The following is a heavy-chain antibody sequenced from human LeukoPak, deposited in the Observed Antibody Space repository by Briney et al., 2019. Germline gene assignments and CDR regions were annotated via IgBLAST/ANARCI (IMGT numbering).Heavy chain of an antibody. CDR3: TRAGGLVRGVHYYYYMDV. J-gene: IGHJ6*03. CDR2: IKQDGSEK. CDR1: GFTFSSYW. V-gene: IGHV3-7*01. D-gene: IGHD3-10*01. Sequence: GGSLRLSCAASGFTFSSYWMSWVRQAPGKGLEWVANIKQDGSEKYYVDSVKGRFTISRDNSKNTLSLQMNSLRPGDTAVYYCTRAGGLVRGVHYYYYMDVWGKGTTVTISS.